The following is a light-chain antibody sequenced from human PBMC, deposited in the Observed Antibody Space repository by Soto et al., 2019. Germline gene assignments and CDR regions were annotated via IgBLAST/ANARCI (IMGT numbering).Light chain of an antibody. CDR2: GVS. CDR3: QQYGTSPWT. CDR1: QSVSSSY. V-gene: IGKV3-20*01. Sequence: EIVLTQSPGTLSLSPGERAALSCRASQSVSSSYLAWYQQKPGPAPRLLIYGVSTRATDIPDRFSGSGSGTDFTLTISRLEPEDFAVYYCQQYGTSPWTFGQGTKVEIK. J-gene: IGKJ1*01.